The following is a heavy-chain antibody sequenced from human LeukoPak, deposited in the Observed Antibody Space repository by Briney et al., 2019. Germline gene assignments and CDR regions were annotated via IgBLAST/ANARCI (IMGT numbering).Heavy chain of an antibody. CDR1: GFTFTNYA. CDR2: ISFDGTNK. V-gene: IGHV3-30-3*01. Sequence: HPGRSLRLSCAASGFTFTNYAMQWVRQAPGKGLEWVAIISFDGTNKDYADYVKGRFTISRDNSENTLFLQMKSLRAEDTAVYYCTREGYYAFDIWGQGTMVTVSS. CDR3: TREGYYAFDI. J-gene: IGHJ3*02. D-gene: IGHD3-22*01.